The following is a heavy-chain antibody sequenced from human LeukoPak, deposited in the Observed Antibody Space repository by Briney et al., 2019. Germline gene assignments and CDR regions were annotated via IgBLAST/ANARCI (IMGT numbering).Heavy chain of an antibody. V-gene: IGHV3-21*01. CDR3: AREGHQTYYDFWSGYYTGKDY. Sequence: PGGSLRLSCAASGFTFSSYSMNWVRQAPGKGLEWVSSISSSSSYIYYADSVKGRFTISRDNAKNSLSLQMNSLRAEDTAVYYCAREGHQTYYDFWSGYYTGKDYWGQGTLVTVSS. CDR2: ISSSSSYI. D-gene: IGHD3-3*01. J-gene: IGHJ4*02. CDR1: GFTFSSYS.